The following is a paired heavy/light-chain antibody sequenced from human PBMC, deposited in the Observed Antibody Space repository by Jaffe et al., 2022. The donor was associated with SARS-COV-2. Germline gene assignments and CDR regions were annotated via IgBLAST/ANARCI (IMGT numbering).Light chain of an antibody. CDR1: QSVNNNY. Sequence: EIVLTQSPGTLSLSPGERATLSCRASQSVNNNYLAWYQQKPGQAPRLLIYGASNRPTGIPDRFSGSGSGTDFTLTISGLEPEDFAVYCCHQYGSPPWTFGQGTKVEIK. CDR3: HQYGSPPWT. J-gene: IGKJ1*01. V-gene: IGKV3-20*01. CDR2: GAS.
Heavy chain of an antibody. Sequence: QVQLQESGPGLVKPSQTLSLTCTVSGASISSGGYYWSWVRQHPGKGLEWIGSIYYSGSAYYNPSLKSRVTISVDTSKNQFSLKLSSVTAADTAVYYCAKKVGGGAFDYWGQGTLVTVSS. D-gene: IGHD1-26*01. CDR3: AKKVGGGAFDY. CDR2: IYYSGSA. J-gene: IGHJ4*02. CDR1: GASISSGGYY. V-gene: IGHV4-31*03.